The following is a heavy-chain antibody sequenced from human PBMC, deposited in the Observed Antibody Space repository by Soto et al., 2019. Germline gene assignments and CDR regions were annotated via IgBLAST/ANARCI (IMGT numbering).Heavy chain of an antibody. CDR2: IYNSGTT. Sequence: TSETLSLTCTVSGGSITRGGYYWSWIRQHPGKGLEWIGYIYNSGTTYYNPSLKSRVTISVDTSKNQFSLNLRSVTAADTAVYYCASMGYHYGSGSYPLDYWGQGTLVTVSS. CDR3: ASMGYHYGSGSYPLDY. J-gene: IGHJ4*02. CDR1: GGSITRGGYY. D-gene: IGHD3-10*01. V-gene: IGHV4-31*03.